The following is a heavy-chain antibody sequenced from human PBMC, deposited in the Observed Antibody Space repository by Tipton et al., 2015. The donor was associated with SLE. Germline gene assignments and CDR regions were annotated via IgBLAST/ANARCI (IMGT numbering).Heavy chain of an antibody. D-gene: IGHD3-22*01. CDR1: GGSISSSSYY. J-gene: IGHJ4*02. CDR2: IYYSGST. V-gene: IGHV4-39*07. CDR3: ARDAYYYDSSGLD. Sequence: TLSLTCTVSGGSISSSSYYWGWIRQPPGKGLEWIGSIYYSGSTYYNPSLKSRVAISVDTSKNQFSLKLSSVTAADTAVYYCARDAYYYDSSGLDWGQGTLVTVSS.